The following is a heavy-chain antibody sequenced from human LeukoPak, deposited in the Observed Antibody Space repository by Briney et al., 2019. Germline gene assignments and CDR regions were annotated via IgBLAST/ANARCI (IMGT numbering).Heavy chain of an antibody. CDR3: AKVKVVGYSTFDY. Sequence: PGGSLRLSCAASGFTFSNWAMSWVRQAPGKGLEWVSGFTRNDETTSYADSVKGRFTISRDNSKNTLYLQMNSLRAEDTALYYCAKVKVVGYSTFDYWGQGTLVTVSS. D-gene: IGHD2-2*01. V-gene: IGHV3-23*01. CDR1: GFTFSNWA. J-gene: IGHJ4*02. CDR2: FTRNDETT.